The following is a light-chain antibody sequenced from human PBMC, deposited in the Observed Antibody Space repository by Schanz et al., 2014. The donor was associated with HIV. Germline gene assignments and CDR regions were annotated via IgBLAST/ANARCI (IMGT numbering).Light chain of an antibody. CDR1: SGHSSYA. Sequence: QPVLTQSPSASASLGASVKLTCTLSSGHSSYAIAWHQQQPEKGPRYLMKLNSDGSHTKGDGIPDRFSGSSSGAERYLIISSLQSEDAADYYCQTWGTGVGVFGTGTKLTVL. V-gene: IGLV4-69*01. J-gene: IGLJ1*01. CDR3: QTWGTGVGV. CDR2: LNSDGSH.